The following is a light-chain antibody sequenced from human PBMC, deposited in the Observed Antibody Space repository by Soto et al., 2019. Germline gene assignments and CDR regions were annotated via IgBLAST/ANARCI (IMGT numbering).Light chain of an antibody. CDR1: SSDVGGYNY. CDR2: DVT. J-gene: IGLJ3*02. CDR3: SSYTSSSINWL. V-gene: IGLV2-14*03. Sequence: QCVLTQPASVSGSPGQSITISCTGTSSDVGGYNYVSWYQQHPGKAPKLMIYDVTNRPSGVSDRFSGSKSGNTASLSISGLQAEDEADYYCSSYTSSSINWLVGGGTQLTVL.